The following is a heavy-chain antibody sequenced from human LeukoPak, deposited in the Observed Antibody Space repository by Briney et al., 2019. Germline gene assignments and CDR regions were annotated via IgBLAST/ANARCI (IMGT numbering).Heavy chain of an antibody. CDR3: AIFPIVEVAGAMQDLDF. V-gene: IGHV3-23*01. D-gene: IGHD2-2*01. Sequence: PGGSLRLSCAASGFTFYDYAMSWVRQASGKGLEWVSGISGSGDDAYYAESVKGRFTISRDSSTNTLLLQMNGLRVEDTAIYYCAIFPIVEVAGAMQDLDFWGQGTLDTVSS. CDR2: ISGSGDDA. J-gene: IGHJ4*02. CDR1: GFTFYDYA.